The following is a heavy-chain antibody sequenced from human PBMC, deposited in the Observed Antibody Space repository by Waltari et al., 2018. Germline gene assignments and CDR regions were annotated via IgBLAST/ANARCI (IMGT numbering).Heavy chain of an antibody. Sequence: EVQLVESGGGLVKPGGSLRLSCAASGLTFSSYSMNWVRQAPGKGLEWVSAISSSSSYIYYADSVKGRFTISRDNAKNSLYLQMNSLRAEDTAVYYCARAFGSSGYMDYWGQGTLVTVSS. CDR1: GLTFSSYS. V-gene: IGHV3-21*01. D-gene: IGHD3-22*01. J-gene: IGHJ4*02. CDR2: ISSSSSYI. CDR3: ARAFGSSGYMDY.